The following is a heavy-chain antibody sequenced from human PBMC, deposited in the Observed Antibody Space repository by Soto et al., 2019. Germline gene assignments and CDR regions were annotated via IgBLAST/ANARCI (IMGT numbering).Heavy chain of an antibody. CDR1: SGSISSYD. V-gene: IGHV4-59*08. J-gene: IGHJ4*02. CDR3: ARGHYDYWSGSFATIDY. Sequence: SETLSLTCTVSSGSISSYDWSWIRQPPGKGLEWIGYIHYSGSTKYNPSLKSRVTISADKSKNQFSLKLSSVTAADTAVYYCARGHYDYWSGSFATIDYWGQGTRVTVSS. CDR2: IHYSGST. D-gene: IGHD3-3*01.